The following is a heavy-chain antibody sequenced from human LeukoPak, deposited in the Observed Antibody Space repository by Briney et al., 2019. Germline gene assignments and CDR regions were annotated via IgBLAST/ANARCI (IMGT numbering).Heavy chain of an antibody. D-gene: IGHD3-9*01. V-gene: IGHV1-18*01. CDR1: GYTFTSYG. CDR3: ARRTDDILTGPINGMDV. J-gene: IGHJ6*02. CDR2: ISAYNGNT. Sequence: ASVKVSCKASGYTFTSYGISWVRQAPGQGLEWMGWISAYNGNTHYAQRLQGRVTMTTDTSTSTAYLEMRSLRSEDTAVYYCARRTDDILTGPINGMDVWGQGTTVTVSS.